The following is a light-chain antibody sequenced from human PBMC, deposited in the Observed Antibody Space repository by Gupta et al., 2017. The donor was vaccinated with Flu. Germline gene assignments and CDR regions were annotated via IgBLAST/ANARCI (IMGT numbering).Light chain of an antibody. CDR3: QQRSNWPWT. J-gene: IGKJ1*01. Sequence: PATLSLSPGERATLSCRASQSVSSYLAWFQQKPGQAPRLLIYDASNRATGIPARFSGSGSGTDFTLTISSLEPEDFAVYYCQQRSNWPWTFGQGTKVEIK. V-gene: IGKV3-11*01. CDR1: QSVSSY. CDR2: DAS.